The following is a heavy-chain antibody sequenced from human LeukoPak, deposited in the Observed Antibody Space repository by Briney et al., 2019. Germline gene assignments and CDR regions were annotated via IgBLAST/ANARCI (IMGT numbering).Heavy chain of an antibody. J-gene: IGHJ5*02. CDR3: ARDFSVPNWFDP. Sequence: ASVKVSCKASGYTFTSYGISWVRQAPGQGLEWMRWISAYNGNTNYAQKLQGRVTMTTDTSTSTAYMELRSLRSDDTAVYYCARDFSVPNWFDPWGQGTLVTVSS. D-gene: IGHD3-3*01. CDR1: GYTFTSYG. V-gene: IGHV1-18*01. CDR2: ISAYNGNT.